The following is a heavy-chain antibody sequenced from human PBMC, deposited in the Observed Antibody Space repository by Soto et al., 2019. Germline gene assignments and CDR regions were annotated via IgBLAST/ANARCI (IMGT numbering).Heavy chain of an antibody. V-gene: IGHV3-7*01. CDR3: ARGPPRSRNYYYGMDV. CDR2: IKQDGSEK. D-gene: IGHD3-10*01. CDR1: GFTFSSYW. J-gene: IGHJ6*02. Sequence: GGSLRLSCAASGFTFSSYWMSWVRQAPGKGLEWVANIKQDGSEKYYVASVKGRFTISRDNAKNSLYLQMNSLRAEDTAVYYFARGPPRSRNYYYGMDVWGQGTTVTVSS.